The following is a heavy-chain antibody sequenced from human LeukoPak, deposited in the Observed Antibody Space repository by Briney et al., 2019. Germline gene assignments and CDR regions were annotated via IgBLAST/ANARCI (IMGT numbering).Heavy chain of an antibody. Sequence: PSETLSLTCAVSGYSISSGYYWGWIRQPPGKGLEWIGSIYHSGSTYYNPSLKSRVTISVDTSKNQFSLKLSSVTAADTAVYNCASGDSYGFFDYWGQGTLVTVSS. V-gene: IGHV4-38-2*01. CDR2: IYHSGST. CDR3: ASGDSYGFFDY. J-gene: IGHJ4*02. D-gene: IGHD5-18*01. CDR1: GYSISSGYY.